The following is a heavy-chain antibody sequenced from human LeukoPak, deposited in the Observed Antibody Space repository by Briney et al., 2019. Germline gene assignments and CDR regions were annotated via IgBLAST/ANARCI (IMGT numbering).Heavy chain of an antibody. J-gene: IGHJ4*02. CDR2: IDWDDDK. Sequence: RVSGPALVKPTQTLTLTCTFSGFSLRTSGMCVSWIRQPPGKALEWLARIDWDDDKFYSTSLKTRLTISKDTSKNQVVLTMTNMDPVDTATYYCAWICDGSPLDYWGQGTLVTVSS. D-gene: IGHD5-24*01. CDR1: GFSLRTSGMC. CDR3: AWICDGSPLDY. V-gene: IGHV2-70*17.